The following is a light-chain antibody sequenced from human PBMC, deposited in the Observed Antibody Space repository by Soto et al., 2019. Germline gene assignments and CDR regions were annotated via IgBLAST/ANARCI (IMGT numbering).Light chain of an antibody. V-gene: IGKV4-1*01. CDR1: QSVLSSSRNEYY. CDR2: GAS. J-gene: IGKJ4*01. CDR3: QQYYSSPLT. Sequence: DVVMSQSPDSLAVSLGERVTINCKTSQSVLSSSRNEYYLGWYQQKPGQPPKELIYGASTRKSGVPDRFSGSGSGTDFTLTISTLQAEDVAVYYCQQYYSSPLTFGGGTRVEIK.